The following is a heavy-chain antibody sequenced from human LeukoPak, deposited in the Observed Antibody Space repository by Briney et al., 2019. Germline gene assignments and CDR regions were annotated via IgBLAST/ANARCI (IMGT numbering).Heavy chain of an antibody. J-gene: IGHJ3*02. V-gene: IGHV1-69*13. Sequence: SVKVSCKASVGTFSSYAISWVRQAPGQGREWMGGIIPIFGTANYAQKFQGRVTITADETTSTAYMEQSSLRSERTAVCNCDRLSVYYDSSGLDAFDIWGQGKMVTVSS. CDR1: VGTFSSYA. CDR2: IIPIFGTA. CDR3: DRLSVYYDSSGLDAFDI. D-gene: IGHD3-22*01.